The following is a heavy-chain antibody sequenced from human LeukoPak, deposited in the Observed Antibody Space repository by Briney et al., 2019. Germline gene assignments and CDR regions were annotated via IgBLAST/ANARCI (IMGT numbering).Heavy chain of an antibody. V-gene: IGHV4-34*01. CDR3: ARGPNIAVAGDHFDY. CDR1: GGSFSDYY. Sequence: TSETLSLTCAVYGGSFSDYYWSWIRQPPGKGLEWIGEINHSRSTNYNPSLKSRVTISVDTSKNQFSLRLSSVTAADTAVYYCARGPNIAVAGDHFDYWGQGTLVTVSS. CDR2: INHSRST. D-gene: IGHD6-19*01. J-gene: IGHJ4*02.